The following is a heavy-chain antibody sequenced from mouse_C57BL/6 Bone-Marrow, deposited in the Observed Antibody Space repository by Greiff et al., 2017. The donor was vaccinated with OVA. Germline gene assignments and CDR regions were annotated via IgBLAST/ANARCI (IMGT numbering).Heavy chain of an antibody. CDR1: GYTFTDYY. CDR3: ARDGFAY. V-gene: IGHV1-19*01. CDR2: INPYNGGT. Sequence: EVQRVESGPVLVKPGASVKMSCKASGYTFTDYYMNWVKQSHGKSLEWIGVINPYNGGTSYNQKFKGKATLTVDKSSSTAYMELNSLTSEDSAVYYCARDGFAYWGQGTLVTVSA. J-gene: IGHJ3*01.